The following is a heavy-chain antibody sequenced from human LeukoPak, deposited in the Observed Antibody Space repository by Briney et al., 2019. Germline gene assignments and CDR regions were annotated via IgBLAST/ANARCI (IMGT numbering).Heavy chain of an antibody. V-gene: IGHV3-9*01. J-gene: IGHJ6*02. Sequence: PGGSLRLSCAASGFTFDDYAMPWVRQAPGKGLEWVSGISWNSGSIGYADSVKGRFTISRDNAKNSLYLQMNSLRAEDTALYYCAKGSKRLYYDFWSGRTPDYYYYGMDVWGQGTTVTVSS. CDR1: GFTFDDYA. D-gene: IGHD3-3*01. CDR3: AKGSKRLYYDFWSGRTPDYYYYGMDV. CDR2: ISWNSGSI.